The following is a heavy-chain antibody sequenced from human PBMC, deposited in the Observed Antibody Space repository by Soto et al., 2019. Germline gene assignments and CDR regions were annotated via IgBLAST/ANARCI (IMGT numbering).Heavy chain of an antibody. V-gene: IGHV1-69*01. D-gene: IGHD2-21*02. CDR1: GGTFSSYA. CDR3: APREYCGGDCYWNWFDP. J-gene: IGHJ5*02. CDR2: IIPIFGTA. Sequence: QVQLVQSGAEVKKPGSSVKVSGKASGGTFSSYAISWVRQAPGQGLEWMGGIIPIFGTANYAQKFQGRVTITAYESTRTAYMELSSLRSEDTAVYYCAPREYCGGDCYWNWFDPWGQGTLVTVSS.